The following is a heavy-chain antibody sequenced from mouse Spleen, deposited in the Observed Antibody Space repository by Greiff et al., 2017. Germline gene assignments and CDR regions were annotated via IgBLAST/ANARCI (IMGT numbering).Heavy chain of an antibody. J-gene: IGHJ4*01. CDR1: GFSLTSYG. Sequence: VKLMESGPGLVQPSQSLSITCTVSGFSLTSYGVHWVRQSPGKGLEWLGVIWSGGSTDYNAAFISRLSISKDNSKSQVFFKMNSLQADDTAIYYCARWITTMVAKDYYAMDYWGQGTSVTVSS. CDR3: ARWITTMVAKDYYAMDY. V-gene: IGHV2-2*01. D-gene: IGHD1-1*01. CDR2: IWSGGST.